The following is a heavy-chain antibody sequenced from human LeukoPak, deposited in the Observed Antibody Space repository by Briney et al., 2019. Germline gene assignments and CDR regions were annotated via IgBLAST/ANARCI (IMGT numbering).Heavy chain of an antibody. Sequence: GGSLRLSCAASGFTFSSYAMHWVRQAPGEGLEWVSSISASGGSTYYADSVKGRFAVSRDNSKNTLYLQMNRLRAEDTAIYYCAKDPLIMRVSAIGVDYWGQGTLVTVSS. D-gene: IGHD5/OR15-5a*01. CDR2: ISASGGST. V-gene: IGHV3-23*01. J-gene: IGHJ4*02. CDR3: AKDPLIMRVSAIGVDY. CDR1: GFTFSSYA.